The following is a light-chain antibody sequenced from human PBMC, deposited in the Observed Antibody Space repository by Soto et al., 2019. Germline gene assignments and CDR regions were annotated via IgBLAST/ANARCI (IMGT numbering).Light chain of an antibody. CDR1: NSNIGSNT. CDR2: SDN. V-gene: IGLV1-44*01. Sequence: QLVLTQPPSASGTPGQRVTISCSGSNSNIGSNTVNWYQQLPGTAPKLLIYSDNQRPSGVPDRFSGSKSVTSASLAISGLQSEDEADYYCAAWDDSLNGPVFGGGTKLTVL. CDR3: AAWDDSLNGPV. J-gene: IGLJ2*01.